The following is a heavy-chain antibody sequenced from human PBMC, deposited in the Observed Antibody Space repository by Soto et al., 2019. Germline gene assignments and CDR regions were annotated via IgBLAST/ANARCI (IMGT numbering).Heavy chain of an antibody. D-gene: IGHD3-16*01. CDR2: ISSDGSTT. CDR1: GFTFSSYS. V-gene: IGHV3-30*04. CDR3: AGGGGSLNPGFDL. Sequence: PGGSLRLSCAASGFTFSSYSLHWVRQAPGKGLEWVAVISSDGSTTYYADSVKSRFTVSRDNSRNTLYLQMNSLRTDDTAVYYGAGGGGSLNPGFDLWGQGTLVTVSS. J-gene: IGHJ4*02.